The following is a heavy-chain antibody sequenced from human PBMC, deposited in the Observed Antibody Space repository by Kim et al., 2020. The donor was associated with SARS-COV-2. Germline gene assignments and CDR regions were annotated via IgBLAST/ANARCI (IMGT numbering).Heavy chain of an antibody. V-gene: IGHV3-23*01. Sequence: GGSLRLSCAASGFTFSSYAMSWVRQAPGKGLECVSAINGGGGRTYYADSVKGRFTISRDNSKNTLYVEMNSLRAEDTAVYYCAKSPGSGWLFDYWGQGTLVTVSS. CDR1: GFTFSSYA. CDR3: AKSPGSGWLFDY. CDR2: INGGGGRT. D-gene: IGHD6-19*01. J-gene: IGHJ4*02.